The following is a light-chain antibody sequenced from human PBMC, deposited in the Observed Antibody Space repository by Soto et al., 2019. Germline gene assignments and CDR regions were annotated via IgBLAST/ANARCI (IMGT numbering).Light chain of an antibody. CDR2: RSN. J-gene: IGLJ1*01. Sequence: QPVLTHPPSRSGIPRQRVTIANSESSSNIASNYVYWYQHLPETAPKVLIYRSNQRPSGVPDRFSGSKSGTSASLAISGLRSEDEADYYCIAWHDRLSGYVFGTGTRVPLL. V-gene: IGLV1-47*01. CDR1: SSNIASNY. CDR3: IAWHDRLSGYV.